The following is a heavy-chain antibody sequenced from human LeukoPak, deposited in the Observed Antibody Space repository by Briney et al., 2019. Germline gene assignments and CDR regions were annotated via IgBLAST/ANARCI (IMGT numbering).Heavy chain of an antibody. CDR2: MNPNSGNT. J-gene: IGHJ6*03. D-gene: IGHD4-11*01. V-gene: IGHV1-8*01. CDR1: GYTFTSYD. CDR3: ARSLVTTPYYYYMDV. Sequence: ASVKVSCKASGYTFTSYDINWVRQATGQGLEWMGWMNPNSGNTGYAQKFQGRVTMTRNTSLSTAYMELSSLRSEDTAVYYCARSLVTTPYYYYMDVWGKGTTVTVSS.